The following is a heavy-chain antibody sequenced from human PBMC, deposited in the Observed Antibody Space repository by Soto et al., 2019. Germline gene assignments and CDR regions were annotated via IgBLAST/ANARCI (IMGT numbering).Heavy chain of an antibody. D-gene: IGHD3-22*01. CDR1: GYTFTSYA. CDR2: INAGNGNT. CDR3: ATKYKGSYYVSSGYSNDAFDI. V-gene: IGHV1-3*01. J-gene: IGHJ3*02. Sequence: ASVKVSCKASGYTFTSYAMHWVRQAPGQRLEWMGWINAGNGNTKYSQKFQGRVTITRDTSISTAYMELSRLRSDDTAVYYCATKYKGSYYVSSGYSNDAFDIWGQGTMVTVSS.